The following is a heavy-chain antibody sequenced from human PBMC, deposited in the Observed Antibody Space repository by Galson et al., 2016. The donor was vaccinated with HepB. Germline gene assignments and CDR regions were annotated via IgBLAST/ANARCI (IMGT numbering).Heavy chain of an antibody. CDR3: AKRALSSQHIDA. V-gene: IGHV3-23*01. CDR2: ISGLNP. J-gene: IGHJ5*02. D-gene: IGHD2-21*01. Sequence: SLRLSCAASGFTFSNHAMRWVRQAPGKGLEYVSAISGLNPFYADSVRGRFTISRDNSNNTVYLQMTNLKTDDTAIYYCAKRALSSQHIDAWGQGTLVVVSS. CDR1: GFTFSNHA.